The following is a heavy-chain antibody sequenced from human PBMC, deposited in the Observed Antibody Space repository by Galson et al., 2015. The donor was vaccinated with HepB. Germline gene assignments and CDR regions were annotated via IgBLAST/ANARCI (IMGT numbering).Heavy chain of an antibody. CDR1: GFTFSTYW. V-gene: IGHV3-74*01. J-gene: IGHJ4*02. CDR3: VRGSGGNSDFDY. CDR2: INSDGSST. Sequence: SLRLSCAASGFTFSTYWMHRVRQAPGKGLVWVSRINSDGSSTSYADSVKGRFTISRANARNTLYLQMNSLRAEDTAVYYCVRGSGGNSDFDYWGQGTLVTVSS. D-gene: IGHD4-23*01.